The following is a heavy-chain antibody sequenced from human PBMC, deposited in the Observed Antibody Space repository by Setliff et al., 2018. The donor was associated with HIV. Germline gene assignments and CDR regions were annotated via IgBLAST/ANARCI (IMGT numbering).Heavy chain of an antibody. CDR3: VRAHGGLGGGAWFDP. V-gene: IGHV4-39*01. CDR2: IRHTGGT. D-gene: IGHD2-15*01. CDR1: GVPTSASTYY. J-gene: IGHJ5*02. Sequence: SETLSLTCTVSGVPTSASTYYWGWIRQPPGKGLEWLAGIRHTGGTYYYPWDTYYNPSLKSRVTISVETSKNQISLKVTSVTASDTAVYYRVRAHGGLGGGAWFDPWGQGTLVTVSS.